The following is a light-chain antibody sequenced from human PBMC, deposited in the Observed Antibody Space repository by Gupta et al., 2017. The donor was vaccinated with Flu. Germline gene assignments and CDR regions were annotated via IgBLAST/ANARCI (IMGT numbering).Light chain of an antibody. Sequence: EIVLIKFPATLSVSPGDRATLPCRASQSVSTNLAWYQQKPGQAPRPLIYGASVRASGVPARFRGSGSETEFTLTINSLQSEDLAVYFCQQYDDWLWTFGQGTKVEI. CDR1: QSVSTN. CDR3: QQYDDWLWT. V-gene: IGKV3-15*01. CDR2: GAS. J-gene: IGKJ1*01.